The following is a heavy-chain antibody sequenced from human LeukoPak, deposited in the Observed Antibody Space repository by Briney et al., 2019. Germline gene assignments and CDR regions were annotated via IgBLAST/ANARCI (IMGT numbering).Heavy chain of an antibody. CDR3: AKVGAAGTNDYYGMDV. V-gene: IGHV3-23*01. CDR1: GFTFSSYA. CDR2: ISGSGGST. J-gene: IGHJ6*02. D-gene: IGHD6-13*01. Sequence: GRSLRLSCAASGFTFSSYAMSWVRQAPGRGLEWVSAISGSGGSTYYADSVKGRFTISRDNSKNTLYLQMNSLRAEDTAVYYCAKVGAAGTNDYYGMDVWGQGTTVTVSS.